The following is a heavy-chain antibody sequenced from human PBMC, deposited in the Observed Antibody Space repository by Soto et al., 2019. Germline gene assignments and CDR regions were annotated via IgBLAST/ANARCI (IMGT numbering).Heavy chain of an antibody. V-gene: IGHV4-4*02. CDR2: IYHSGST. J-gene: IGHJ6*02. D-gene: IGHD3-10*01. Sequence: SETLSLTCAVSGGSISSSNWWSWVRQPPGKGLEWIGEIYHSGSTNYNPSLKSRVTISVDKSKNQFSLKLSSVTAADTAVYYCAREGGYYGSGSYFVYYYGMDVWGQGTTVTVSS. CDR1: GGSISSSNW. CDR3: AREGGYYGSGSYFVYYYGMDV.